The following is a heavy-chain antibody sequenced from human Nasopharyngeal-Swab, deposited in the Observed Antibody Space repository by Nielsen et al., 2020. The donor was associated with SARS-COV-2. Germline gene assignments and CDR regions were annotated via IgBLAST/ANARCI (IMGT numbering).Heavy chain of an antibody. V-gene: IGHV3-43*01. CDR2: SGWRGGSI. J-gene: IGHJ4*02. CDR1: GFSFGDYT. D-gene: IGHD6-19*01. CDR3: AKDRGGSAWALDY. Sequence: GESLKISCAASGFSFGDYTIHWVRQAPGKGLECVALSGWRGGSIFYADSVKGRFTISRDNSKNSLYLEMNSLTTEDTAFYYCAKDRGGSAWALDYWGQGTLVTVSS.